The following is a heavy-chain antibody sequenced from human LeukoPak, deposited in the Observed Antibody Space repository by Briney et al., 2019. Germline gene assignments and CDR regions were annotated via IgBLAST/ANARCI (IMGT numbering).Heavy chain of an antibody. Sequence: PGGSLRLSCAASGFTFGDYTMSWVRQAPGKGLEWVAFIRSKAYGGTTEYAASVKGRFIISRDDSKSIAYLQMNSLKTEDTAVYYCTRDWAAGTLGAFAFDYWGQGTLVTVSS. D-gene: IGHD6-13*01. V-gene: IGHV3-49*04. CDR2: IRSKAYGGTT. CDR1: GFTFGDYT. J-gene: IGHJ4*02. CDR3: TRDWAAGTLGAFAFDY.